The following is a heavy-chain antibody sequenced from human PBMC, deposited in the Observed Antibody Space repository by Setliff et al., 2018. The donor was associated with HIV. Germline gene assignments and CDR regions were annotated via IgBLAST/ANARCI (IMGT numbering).Heavy chain of an antibody. CDR2: IYYSSGST. J-gene: IGHJ4*02. CDR1: GGSINSGVYY. V-gene: IGHV4-31*03. Sequence: SETLSLTCTVSGGSINSGVYYWSWTRQHPGKGLEWIGNIYYSSGSTYYNPSLRSRVIISVDTSKNMFSLSLSSVTAADTAIYYCARVAFDSSSGHFDYWGQGSLVTVSS. CDR3: ARVAFDSSSGHFDY. D-gene: IGHD6-13*01.